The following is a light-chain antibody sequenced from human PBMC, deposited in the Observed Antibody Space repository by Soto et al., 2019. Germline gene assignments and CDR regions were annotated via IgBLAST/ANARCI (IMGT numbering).Light chain of an antibody. Sequence: DIVMTQSPDSLAVSLGERATINCKSSQSVLYSSNNKNYLAWYQQKPGQPPKLLIYWASTRESGVPDRFGGSGSGTDFTLTISSLQAEDVAVYYCQHYYSTPPMFGQGTKVEIK. J-gene: IGKJ1*01. CDR1: QSVLYSSNNKNY. CDR3: QHYYSTPPM. CDR2: WAS. V-gene: IGKV4-1*01.